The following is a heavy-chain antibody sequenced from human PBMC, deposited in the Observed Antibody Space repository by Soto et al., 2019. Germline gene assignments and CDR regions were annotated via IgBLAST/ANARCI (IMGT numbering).Heavy chain of an antibody. CDR2: IYYSGST. CDR3: ARDNILGILYGGMDV. D-gene: IGHD3-3*01. Sequence: PPQTLSPTCTVSGGSIISRDYYWSWILQPPGKGLEWIGYIYYSGSTYYNPSLKSRVTISVDTSKNQFSLKLSSVTAADTAVYYCARDNILGILYGGMDVWGQGTTVTVSS. V-gene: IGHV4-30-4*01. CDR1: GGSIISRDYY. J-gene: IGHJ6*02.